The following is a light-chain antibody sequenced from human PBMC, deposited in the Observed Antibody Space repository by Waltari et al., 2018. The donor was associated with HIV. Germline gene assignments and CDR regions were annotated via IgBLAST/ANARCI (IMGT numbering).Light chain of an antibody. V-gene: IGLV2-14*01. J-gene: IGLJ2*01. CDR2: EVS. CDR1: SSDVGGYNY. Sequence: QSALTQPASVSGSPGQSITISCTGTSSDVGGYNYVPWYPQYPGKAPKLMIYEVSNRPSGVSNRFSGSKSGNTASLTISGLQAEDEADYYCSSYTSSSTPHVVFGGGTKLTVL. CDR3: SSYTSSSTPHVV.